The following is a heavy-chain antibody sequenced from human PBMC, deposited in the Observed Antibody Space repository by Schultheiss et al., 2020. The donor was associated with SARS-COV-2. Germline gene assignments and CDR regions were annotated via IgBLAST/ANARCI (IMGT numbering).Heavy chain of an antibody. D-gene: IGHD2-2*01. V-gene: IGHV1-18*01. CDR2: IIPIFGTA. Sequence: ASVKVSCKASGYTFTSYGISWVRQAPGQGLEWMGGIIPIFGTANYAQKFQGRVTMTTDTSTSTAYMELRSLRSDDTAVYYCARDGGVGCSSTSCHPFDPWGQGTLVTVSS. J-gene: IGHJ5*02. CDR1: GYTFTSYG. CDR3: ARDGGVGCSSTSCHPFDP.